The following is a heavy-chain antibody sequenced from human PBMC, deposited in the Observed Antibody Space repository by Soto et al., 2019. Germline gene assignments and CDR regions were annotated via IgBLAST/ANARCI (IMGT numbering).Heavy chain of an antibody. V-gene: IGHV3-23*01. J-gene: IGHJ4*02. Sequence: EVQLLESGGGLVQPGGSLRLSCAASGFTFSSYAMSWVRQAPGKGLEWVSAISGSGGSTYYADSVKGRFTISRDNSKNTLYLQMNSLRAEDTAVYYCAKDFFPKGVGATSPIDYWGQGTLVTVSS. CDR1: GFTFSSYA. CDR3: AKDFFPKGVGATSPIDY. D-gene: IGHD1-26*01. CDR2: ISGSGGST.